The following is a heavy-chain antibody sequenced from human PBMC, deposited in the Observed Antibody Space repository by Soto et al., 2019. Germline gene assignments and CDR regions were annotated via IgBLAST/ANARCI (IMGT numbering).Heavy chain of an antibody. CDR3: ARVQWLPREYYFDY. V-gene: IGHV4-4*07. CDR1: GGSISSYY. J-gene: IGHJ4*02. D-gene: IGHD6-19*01. CDR2: IYTSGST. Sequence: PSETLSLTCTVSGGSISSYYGSWIRQPAGKGLEWIGRIYTSGSTNYNPSLKSRVTMSVDTSKNQFSLKLSSVTAADTAVYYCARVQWLPREYYFDYWGQGTLVTVSS.